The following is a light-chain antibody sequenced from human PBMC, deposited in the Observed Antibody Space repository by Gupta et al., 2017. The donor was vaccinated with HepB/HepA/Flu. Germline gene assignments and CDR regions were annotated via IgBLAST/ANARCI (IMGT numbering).Light chain of an antibody. CDR3: QQYYSTPIT. Sequence: IVMTQSPDSLAVSLGERATINCKSSPSVLYSSNNKNYLAWYQQKPGQPPKLRIYWASTRESGVPDRFSGSGSGTDFTLTISSLQAEDVAVYYCQQYYSTPITFGQGTRLEIK. V-gene: IGKV4-1*01. J-gene: IGKJ5*01. CDR2: WAS. CDR1: PSVLYSSNNKNY.